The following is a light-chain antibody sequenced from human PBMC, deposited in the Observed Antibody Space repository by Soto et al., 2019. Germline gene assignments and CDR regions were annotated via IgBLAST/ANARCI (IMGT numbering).Light chain of an antibody. CDR1: QTIDTS. CDR3: QQSYRTPIT. J-gene: IGKJ5*01. CDR2: AAT. V-gene: IGKV1-39*01. Sequence: DIQMTQSPSSLSASVGDRITITCRASQTIDTSLNWYQQKPGKAPKIVSYAATNLQSWVPSRCSCSYSGTEFTLTISSLKPEDFETYYCQQSYRTPITFGQGTRLEIK.